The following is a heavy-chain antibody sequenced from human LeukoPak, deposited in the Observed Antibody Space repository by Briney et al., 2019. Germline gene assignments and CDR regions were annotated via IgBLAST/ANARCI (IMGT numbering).Heavy chain of an antibody. V-gene: IGHV3-48*02. Sequence: GGSLRLSCAASGFGFSSYNMNWVRQAPGKGLEWVSYISSSSTTIYYADSVKGRFTISRDNAKNSPYLQMNSLRDEDTAMYYCVGQDGFDIWGQGTMVTVSS. CDR2: ISSSSTTI. J-gene: IGHJ3*02. CDR1: GFGFSSYN. CDR3: VGQDGFDI.